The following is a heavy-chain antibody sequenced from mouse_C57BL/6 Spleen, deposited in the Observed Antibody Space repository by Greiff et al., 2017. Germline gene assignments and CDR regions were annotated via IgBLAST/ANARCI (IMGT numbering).Heavy chain of an antibody. V-gene: IGHV7-1*01. CDR1: GFTFSDFY. CDR2: SRNKANDYTT. J-gene: IGHJ3*01. CDR3: ARDERDYYGSSPFAY. D-gene: IGHD1-1*01. Sequence: EVKVVESGGGLVQSGRSLRLSCATSGFTFSDFYMEWVRQAPGKGLEWIAASRNKANDYTTKYSASVKGRFIVSRDTSQSILYLQMNALRAEDTAIYYCARDERDYYGSSPFAYWGQGTLVTVSA.